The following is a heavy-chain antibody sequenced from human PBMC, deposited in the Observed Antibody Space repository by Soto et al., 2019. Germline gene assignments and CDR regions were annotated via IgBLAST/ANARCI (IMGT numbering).Heavy chain of an antibody. D-gene: IGHD1-26*01. Sequence: GSLRLSCAASGFTFSSYEMNWVRQAPGKGLEWVSYISSSGSTIYYADSVKGRFTISRDNAKNSLYLQMNSLRAEDTAVYYCAREAELVVDYWGQGTLVTVSS. V-gene: IGHV3-48*03. J-gene: IGHJ4*02. CDR1: GFTFSSYE. CDR3: AREAELVVDY. CDR2: ISSSGSTI.